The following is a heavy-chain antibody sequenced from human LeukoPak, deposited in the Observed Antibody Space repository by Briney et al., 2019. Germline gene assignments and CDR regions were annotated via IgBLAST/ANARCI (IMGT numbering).Heavy chain of an antibody. J-gene: IGHJ4*02. D-gene: IGHD5-18*01. CDR1: GYTFTGYY. V-gene: IGHV1-2*02. CDR2: INPNSGGT. CDR3: ASLGYSYGHHFDY. Sequence: ASVKVSCKASGYTFTGYYMHWVRRAPGQGLEWMGWINPNSGGTNYAQKFQGRVTMTRDTSISTAYMELSRLRSDDTAVYYCASLGYSYGHHFDYWGQGTLVTVSS.